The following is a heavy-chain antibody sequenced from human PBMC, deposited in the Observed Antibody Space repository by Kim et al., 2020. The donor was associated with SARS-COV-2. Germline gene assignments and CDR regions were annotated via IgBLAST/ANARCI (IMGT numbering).Heavy chain of an antibody. J-gene: IGHJ4*02. D-gene: IGHD1-26*01. Sequence: ADSVKGRFTISRDNSKNTLYLQMNSLRAEDTAVYYCARDGLVGATTGLDCWGQGTLVTVSS. CDR3: ARDGLVGATTGLDC. V-gene: IGHV3-33*01.